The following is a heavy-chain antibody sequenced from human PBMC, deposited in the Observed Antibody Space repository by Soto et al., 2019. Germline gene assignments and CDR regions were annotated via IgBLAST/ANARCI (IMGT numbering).Heavy chain of an antibody. V-gene: IGHV1-2*02. D-gene: IGHD2-2*01. CDR1: GYTFTGYY. J-gene: IGHJ6*04. CDR3: ARERLKLGYCSSTSCAPLDV. CDR2: INANNGNT. Sequence: GASVKVSCKASGYTFTGYYMHWVRQAPGQGLEWMGWINANNGNTNYAQKLQGRVTMTTDTSTSTAYMELSRLRSDDTAVYYCARERLKLGYCSSTSCAPLDVWGKGTTVTVSS.